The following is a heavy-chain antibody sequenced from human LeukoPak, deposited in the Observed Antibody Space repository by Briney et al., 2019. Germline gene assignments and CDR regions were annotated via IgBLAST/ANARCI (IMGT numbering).Heavy chain of an antibody. D-gene: IGHD2-2*01. Sequence: SETLSLTCTVSGGSISSSSDYWGWIRQPPGKGLEWIGSIFYSGSTYYNPSLKSRVTISVDTSKNHFSLKLSSVTAADTAVYYCARGEPYQPHAFDIWGQGTMVTVSS. J-gene: IGHJ3*02. CDR1: GGSISSSSDY. CDR2: IFYSGST. V-gene: IGHV4-39*02. CDR3: ARGEPYQPHAFDI.